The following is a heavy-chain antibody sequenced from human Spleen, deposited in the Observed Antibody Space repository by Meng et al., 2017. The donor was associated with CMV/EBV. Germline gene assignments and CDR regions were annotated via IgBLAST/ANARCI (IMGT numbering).Heavy chain of an antibody. Sequence: ASVKVSCKASGYTFTSYGISWVRQAPGQGLEWMGWISAYNGNTNYAQKLQGRVTMPTDTSTSTAYMELRSLRSEDTAGYHCARDGAEGAVDMWGQGTMVTVSS. D-gene: IGHD3-10*01. CDR2: ISAYNGNT. V-gene: IGHV1-18*01. CDR1: GYTFTSYG. CDR3: ARDGAEGAVDM. J-gene: IGHJ3*02.